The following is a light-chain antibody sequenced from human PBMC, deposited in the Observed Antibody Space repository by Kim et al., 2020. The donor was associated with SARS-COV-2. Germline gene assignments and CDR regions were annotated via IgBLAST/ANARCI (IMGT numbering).Light chain of an antibody. CDR1: QDISNY. CDR2: DAS. V-gene: IGKV1-33*01. Sequence: DFHMTQSPSSLSASVGDRVTITCQASQDISNYLNWYQQKPGKAPKLLIYDASNLETGVPSRFSGSGSGTDFTFTISSLQPEDIATYYCQQYDNLPLTFGPGTKVDIK. CDR3: QQYDNLPLT. J-gene: IGKJ3*01.